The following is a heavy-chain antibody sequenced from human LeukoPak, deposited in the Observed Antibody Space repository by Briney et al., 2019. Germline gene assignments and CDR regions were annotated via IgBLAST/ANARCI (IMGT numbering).Heavy chain of an antibody. V-gene: IGHV4-4*02. CDR1: GGSISSSNW. CDR3: ARDYYDSSASINWFDL. D-gene: IGHD3-22*01. Sequence: SGTLSLTCAVSGGSISSSNWWSWVRQPPGKGLEWIGEIYHSGSTNYNPSLKSRVTISVDTSKNQFSLKLSSVTAADTAVYYCARDYYDSSASINWFDLWGQGTLVTVSS. J-gene: IGHJ5*02. CDR2: IYHSGST.